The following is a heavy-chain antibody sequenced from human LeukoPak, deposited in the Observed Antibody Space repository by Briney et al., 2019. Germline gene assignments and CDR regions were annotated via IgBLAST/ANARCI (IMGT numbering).Heavy chain of an antibody. CDR2: IHYSGST. J-gene: IGHJ6*03. CDR1: GGSISTYY. Sequence: MPSGTLSLTCTVSGGSISTYYWTWIRQPPGKGLEWIGYIHYSGSTNYNPSLKSRVTISVDTSKNQFSLKLSSVTAADTAVYYCARIGYCSGGSCRRNYYYYMDVWGKGTTVTVSS. CDR3: ARIGYCSGGSCRRNYYYYMDV. V-gene: IGHV4-59*01. D-gene: IGHD2-15*01.